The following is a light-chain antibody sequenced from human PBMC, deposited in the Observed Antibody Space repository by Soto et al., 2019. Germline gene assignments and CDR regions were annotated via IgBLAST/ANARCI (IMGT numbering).Light chain of an antibody. CDR2: AAS. CDR1: QDIRND. Sequence: AIQMTQSPSSLSASVGDRVTITCRASQDIRNDLGWYQQKPGKAPKLLISAASSLQSGVPSRFSGSVSGADFTRTLSSLQPEDFATYYCLQDYNYPWTFGQGTKVEIE. V-gene: IGKV1-6*01. J-gene: IGKJ1*01. CDR3: LQDYNYPWT.